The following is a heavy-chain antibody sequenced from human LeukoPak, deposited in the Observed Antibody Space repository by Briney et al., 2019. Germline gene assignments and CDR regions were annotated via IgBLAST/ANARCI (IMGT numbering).Heavy chain of an antibody. J-gene: IGHJ4*02. CDR1: GYTFTSYD. Sequence: ASVKVSCKASGYTFTSYDINWVRQATGQGLEWMGWMNPNSGNTGYAHKFQGRVTMTRNTSISTAYMELSSLRSEDTAVYYCATTRGGDYYYDSSGYWSYGYWGQGTLVTVSS. V-gene: IGHV1-8*01. CDR3: ATTRGGDYYYDSSGYWSYGY. D-gene: IGHD3-22*01. CDR2: MNPNSGNT.